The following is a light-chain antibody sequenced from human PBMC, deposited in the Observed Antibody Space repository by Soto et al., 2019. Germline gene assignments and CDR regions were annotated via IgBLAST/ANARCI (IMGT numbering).Light chain of an antibody. CDR3: AAWDDSLNGLV. Sequence: QSVLTQPPSASGTPGQRVTISCSGSSSNIGSNTVNSYQQLPGTAPKLLIYNNNQRPSAVPDRFSGSKSGTSASLAISGLQSEDEADYYCAAWDDSLNGLVFGTGTKLTVL. CDR2: NNN. J-gene: IGLJ1*01. CDR1: SSNIGSNT. V-gene: IGLV1-44*01.